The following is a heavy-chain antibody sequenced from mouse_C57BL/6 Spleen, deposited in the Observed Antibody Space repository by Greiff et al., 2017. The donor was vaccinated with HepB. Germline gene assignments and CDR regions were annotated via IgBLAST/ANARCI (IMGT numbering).Heavy chain of an antibody. V-gene: IGHV1-76*01. Sequence: VQLQQSGAELVRPGASVKLSCKASGYTFTDYYINWVKQRPGQGLEWIARIYPGSGNTYYNEKFKGKATLTAEKSSSTAYMQLSSLTSEDSAVYFCARSGGNYAWFAYWGQGTLVTVSA. CDR3: ARSGGNYAWFAY. CDR1: GYTFTDYY. J-gene: IGHJ3*01. D-gene: IGHD2-1*01. CDR2: IYPGSGNT.